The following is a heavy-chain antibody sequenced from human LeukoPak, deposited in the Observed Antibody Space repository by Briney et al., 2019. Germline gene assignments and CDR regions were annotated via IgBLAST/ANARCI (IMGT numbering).Heavy chain of an antibody. CDR3: ARVPFTQGYYGSVTFYGFDY. V-gene: IGHV3-7*01. D-gene: IGHD3-10*01. Sequence: GGSLRLSCAASGFTFSSYWMSWVRQAPGKGLEWVADIKHDGSETYYVDSVKGRFTISRDNAKNSLYLQMNSLRAEDTAVFYCARVPFTQGYYGSVTFYGFDYWGQGTLVTVSP. CDR1: GFTFSSYW. J-gene: IGHJ4*02. CDR2: IKHDGSET.